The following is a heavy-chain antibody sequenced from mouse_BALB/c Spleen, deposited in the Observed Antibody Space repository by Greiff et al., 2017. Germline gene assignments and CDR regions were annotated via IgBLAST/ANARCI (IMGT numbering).Heavy chain of an antibody. Sequence: QVQLKQSGAELMKPGASVKISCKATGYTFSSYWIEWVKQRPGHGLEWIGEILPGSGSTNYNEKFKGKATFTADTSSNTAYMQLSSLTSEDSAVYYCARKGDGNYSPWFAYWGQGTLVTVSA. CDR3: ARKGDGNYSPWFAY. CDR2: ILPGSGST. J-gene: IGHJ3*01. CDR1: GYTFSSYW. V-gene: IGHV1-9*01. D-gene: IGHD2-1*01.